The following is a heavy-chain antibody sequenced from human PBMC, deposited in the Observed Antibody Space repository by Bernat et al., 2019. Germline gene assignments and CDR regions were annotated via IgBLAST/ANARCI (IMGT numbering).Heavy chain of an antibody. D-gene: IGHD1-1*01. V-gene: IGHV3-30*18. J-gene: IGHJ3*02. Sequence: QVQLVESGGGVVQPGRSLRLSCAASGFTINRYAMHWVRQAPGKGLEWVAVISIDGNKKHYAESVEGRFPISRDSSKNTLYLQMSSLRVEDTAVYYCAKEGEGNNWSSFDIWGQGTMVTVSS. CDR2: ISIDGNKK. CDR3: AKEGEGNNWSSFDI. CDR1: GFTINRYA.